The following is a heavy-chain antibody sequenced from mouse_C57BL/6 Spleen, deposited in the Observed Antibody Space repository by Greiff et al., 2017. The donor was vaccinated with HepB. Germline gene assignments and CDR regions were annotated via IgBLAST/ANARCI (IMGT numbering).Heavy chain of an antibody. V-gene: IGHV5-17*01. CDR3: AQKANYYGSSYYYAMDY. J-gene: IGHJ4*01. CDR2: ISSGSSTI. CDR1: GFTFSDYG. D-gene: IGHD1-1*01. Sequence: EVNVVESGGGLVKPGGSLKLSCAASGFTFSDYGMHWVRQAPEKGLEWVAYISSGSSTIYYADTVKGRFTISRDNAKNTLFLQMTSLRSEDTAMYYCAQKANYYGSSYYYAMDYWGQGTSVTVSS.